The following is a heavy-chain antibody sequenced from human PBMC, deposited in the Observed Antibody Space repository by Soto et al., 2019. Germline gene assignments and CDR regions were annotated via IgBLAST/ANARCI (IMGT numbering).Heavy chain of an antibody. CDR2: IWYDGSNK. J-gene: IGHJ5*02. V-gene: IGHV3-33*01. Sequence: GESLKISCAASGFTFSSYGMHWVRQAPGKGLEWVAVIWYDGSNKYYADSVKGRFTISRDNSKNTLYLQMNSLRAEDTAVYYCAGGGYSYGPVFNWFDPWGQGTLVTVSS. CDR1: GFTFSSYG. CDR3: AGGGYSYGPVFNWFDP. D-gene: IGHD5-18*01.